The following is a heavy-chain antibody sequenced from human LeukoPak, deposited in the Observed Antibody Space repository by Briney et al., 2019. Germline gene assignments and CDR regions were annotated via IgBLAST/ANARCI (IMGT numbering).Heavy chain of an antibody. D-gene: IGHD2-2*01. CDR2: IYYSGST. J-gene: IGHJ5*02. Sequence: SSETLSLTCTVSGGSISSSSYYWGWIRQPPGKGLEWIGYIYYSGSTYYNPSLKSRVTISVDTSKNQFSLKLSSVTAADTAVYYCARDLFSSHARGGLSMNNWFDPWGQGTLVTVSS. CDR1: GGSISSSSYY. CDR3: ARDLFSSHARGGLSMNNWFDP. V-gene: IGHV4-30-4*08.